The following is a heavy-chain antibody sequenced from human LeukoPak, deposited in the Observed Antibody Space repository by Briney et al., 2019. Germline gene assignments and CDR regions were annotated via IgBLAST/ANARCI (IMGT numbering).Heavy chain of an antibody. Sequence: GASVKVSCKASGYTFASYDINWVRQAPGQGLEWMGRISAYNGNTNYAQNLQGRVTMTTDTSTSTAYMELRSLRSDDTAVYYCARVSCSGGTCYANFDHWGQGTLVTVSS. CDR2: ISAYNGNT. V-gene: IGHV1-18*01. CDR1: GYTFASYD. D-gene: IGHD2-15*01. J-gene: IGHJ4*02. CDR3: ARVSCSGGTCYANFDH.